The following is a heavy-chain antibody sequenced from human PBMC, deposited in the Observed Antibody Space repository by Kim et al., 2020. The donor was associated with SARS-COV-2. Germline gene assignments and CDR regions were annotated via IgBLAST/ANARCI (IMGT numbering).Heavy chain of an antibody. Sequence: ASVKVSCKASGYTFTSYAMHWVRQAPGQRLEWMGWINAGNGNTKYSQKFQGRVTITRDTSASTAYMELSSLRSEDTAVYYCARDNHPQGWFGELYPFYYYYGMDVGPRDHGHRLL. D-gene: IGHD3-10*01. CDR2: INAGNGNT. CDR3: ARDNHPQGWFGELYPFYYYYGMDV. CDR1: GYTFTSYA. J-gene: IGHJ6*02. V-gene: IGHV1-3*01.